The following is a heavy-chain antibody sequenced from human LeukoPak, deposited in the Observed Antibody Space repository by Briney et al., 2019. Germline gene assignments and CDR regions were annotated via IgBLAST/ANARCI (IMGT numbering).Heavy chain of an antibody. CDR3: AGVVTRGFDP. D-gene: IGHD3-10*01. J-gene: IGHJ5*02. V-gene: IGHV1-3*01. Sequence: KFQGRVTITRDTSASTAYMELSSLRSEDTAVYYCAGVVTRGFDPWGQGTLVTVSS.